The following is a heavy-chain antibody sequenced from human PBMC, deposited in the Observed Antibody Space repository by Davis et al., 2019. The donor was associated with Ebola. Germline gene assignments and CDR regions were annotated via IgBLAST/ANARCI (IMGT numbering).Heavy chain of an antibody. V-gene: IGHV1-8*01. Sequence: AASVKVFCKASGYTFTGYDINWVRQATGQGLEWMGWMDPDSGNTDYAQKFQGRVTMTRDTSVSTAYMELSSLTSEDTAVYYCSRGRGSGNYPWGQGTLVTVSS. J-gene: IGHJ5*02. D-gene: IGHD3-10*01. CDR1: GYTFTGYD. CDR2: MDPDSGNT. CDR3: SRGRGSGNYP.